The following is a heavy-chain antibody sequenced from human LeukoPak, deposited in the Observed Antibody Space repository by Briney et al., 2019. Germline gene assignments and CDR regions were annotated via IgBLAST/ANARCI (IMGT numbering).Heavy chain of an antibody. CDR3: ARDLVLGSGSYGQ. V-gene: IGHV3-74*01. D-gene: IGHD3-10*01. Sequence: GGPLRLSCAASGFTFSTYWMHWVRQAPGKGLVWVSRIHGDGTFTTSADSVKGRFTISRDNAQNMVYLQMNSLRVEDTAVYYCARDLVLGSGSYGQWGQGTLVTVSS. CDR2: IHGDGTFT. CDR1: GFTFSTYW. J-gene: IGHJ4*02.